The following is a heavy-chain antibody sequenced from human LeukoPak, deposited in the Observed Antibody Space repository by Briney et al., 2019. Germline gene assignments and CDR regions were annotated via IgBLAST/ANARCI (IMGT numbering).Heavy chain of an antibody. Sequence: SETLSLTCSVSSGSMTDSCWSWFRQAPGKGFEWLGFIYPDGRIEYSPSLRSRVTFSVATSKLEATVRLSSVTASDTAVYYCTREGYDRSGYFLDFWGQGTLVTVSS. CDR2: IYPDGRI. CDR3: TREGYDRSGYFLDF. D-gene: IGHD3-22*01. V-gene: IGHV4-59*12. CDR1: SGSMTDSC. J-gene: IGHJ4*02.